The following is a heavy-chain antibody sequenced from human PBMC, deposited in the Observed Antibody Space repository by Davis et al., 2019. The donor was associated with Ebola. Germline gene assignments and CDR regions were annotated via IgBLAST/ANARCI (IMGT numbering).Heavy chain of an antibody. V-gene: IGHV5-51*01. CDR2: IFPGDSDT. J-gene: IGHJ4*02. D-gene: IGHD5-24*01. Sequence: KVSCKPSGYSFTSYWIVWVRQMPGKGLECMGIIFPGDSDTRYSPSFQGQVTISADKSINTAYLQWSSLKASDTAIYYCARGTNGYNPGGYFDSWGQGTLVTVSS. CDR3: ARGTNGYNPGGYFDS. CDR1: GYSFTSYW.